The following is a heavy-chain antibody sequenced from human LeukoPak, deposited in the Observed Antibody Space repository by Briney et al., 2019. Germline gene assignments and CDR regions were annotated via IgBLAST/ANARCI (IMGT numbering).Heavy chain of an antibody. CDR3: ARDRDGYSSGRAGLN. CDR2: ISSSSSYI. D-gene: IGHD6-19*01. J-gene: IGHJ4*02. V-gene: IGHV3-21*01. CDR1: GFTFSSYS. Sequence: NPGGSLRLSCAASGFTFSSYSMNWVRQAPGKGLEWVSSISSSSSYIYYADSVKGRFTISRDNAKKSLYLQMNSLRDEDTAVYYCARDRDGYSSGRAGLNWGQGTLVTVSS.